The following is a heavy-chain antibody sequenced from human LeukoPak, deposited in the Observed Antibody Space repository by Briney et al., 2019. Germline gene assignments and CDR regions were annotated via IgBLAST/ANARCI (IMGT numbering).Heavy chain of an antibody. Sequence: GGSLRLSCTASGFTFNLYAMNWVRQAPGKGLEWVSSISTSSSYIYYADSVKGRFTISRHNAKNSLCLQMNSLRAEDTAVYYCASETKRGYSYGSPTDAFDIWGQGTMVTVSS. V-gene: IGHV3-21*01. CDR2: ISTSSSYI. J-gene: IGHJ3*02. CDR1: GFTFNLYA. D-gene: IGHD5-18*01. CDR3: ASETKRGYSYGSPTDAFDI.